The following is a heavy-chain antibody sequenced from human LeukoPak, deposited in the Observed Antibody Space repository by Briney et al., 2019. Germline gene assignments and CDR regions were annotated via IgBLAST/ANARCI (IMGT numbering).Heavy chain of an antibody. D-gene: IGHD6-13*01. J-gene: IGHJ6*02. CDR1: GYTFTSYG. CDR3: ARDQVAAAGYYYYGMDV. Sequence: ASVKVSCKASGYTFTSYGISWVRQAPGQGLEWMGWISAYNGNTNYAQKLQGRVTMTTDTSTSTAYMELRSLRSDDTAVYYCARDQVAAAGYYYYGMDVWGQGTTVTVSS. V-gene: IGHV1-18*01. CDR2: ISAYNGNT.